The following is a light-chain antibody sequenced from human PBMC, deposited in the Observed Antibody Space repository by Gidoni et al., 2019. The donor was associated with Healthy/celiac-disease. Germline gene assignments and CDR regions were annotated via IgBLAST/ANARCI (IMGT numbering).Light chain of an antibody. Sequence: DIQMTQSPSSLSASVGARVTITCRASQSISSYLNWCQQKPGKAPKRLIYDASSLQSGVPSRFSGSGSGTDFTLTISSLQPEDFSTFYCQQRYSTPPTFGQGTRLEIK. CDR2: DAS. V-gene: IGKV1-39*01. CDR3: QQRYSTPPT. CDR1: QSISSY. J-gene: IGKJ5*01.